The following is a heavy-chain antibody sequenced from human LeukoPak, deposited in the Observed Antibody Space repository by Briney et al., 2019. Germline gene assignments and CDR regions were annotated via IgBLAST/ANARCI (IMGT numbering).Heavy chain of an antibody. CDR2: IKQDGSEK. D-gene: IGHD6-13*01. J-gene: IGHJ6*03. Sequence: PTGGSLRFSCAASGFTFSSYWMSWVRQAPGKGLEWVANIKQDGSEKYYVDSVKGRFTISRDNAKNSLYLQMNSLRAEDTAVYYCARAPVVAVAGTNYYYYYYMDVWGKGTTVTGSS. V-gene: IGHV3-7*01. CDR3: ARAPVVAVAGTNYYYYYYMDV. CDR1: GFTFSSYW.